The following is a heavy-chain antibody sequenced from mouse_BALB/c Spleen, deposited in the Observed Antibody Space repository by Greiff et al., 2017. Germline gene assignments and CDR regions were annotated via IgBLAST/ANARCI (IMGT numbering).Heavy chain of an antibody. J-gene: IGHJ4*01. V-gene: IGHV2-5-1*01. CDR3: AKTDGYYTSYAMDY. Sequence: VQLQQSGPSLVQPSQSLSITCTVSGFSLTSYGVHWVRQSPGKGLEWLGMIWSGGSTDYNAAFMSRLSITKDNSKSQVFFKMNSLQADDTAIYYCAKTDGYYTSYAMDYWGQGTSVTVSS. D-gene: IGHD2-3*01. CDR1: GFSLTSYG. CDR2: IWSGGST.